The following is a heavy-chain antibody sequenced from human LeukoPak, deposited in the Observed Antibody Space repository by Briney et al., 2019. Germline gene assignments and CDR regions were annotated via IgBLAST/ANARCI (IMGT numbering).Heavy chain of an antibody. Sequence: PGGSLRLSCAASGFTFSSYSMNWVRQAPGKGLEGVSSISSSSSYIYYADSVKGRFTISRDNAKNSLYLQMNSLRAEDTAVYYCARGYCSSTSCRILGYYYGMDVWGQGTTVTVSS. CDR1: GFTFSSYS. CDR3: ARGYCSSTSCRILGYYYGMDV. CDR2: ISSSSSYI. J-gene: IGHJ6*02. V-gene: IGHV3-21*01. D-gene: IGHD2-2*01.